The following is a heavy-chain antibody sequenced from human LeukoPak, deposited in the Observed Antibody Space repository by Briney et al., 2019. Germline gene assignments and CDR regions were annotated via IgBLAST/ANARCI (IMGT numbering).Heavy chain of an antibody. V-gene: IGHV1-18*01. Sequence: ASVKVSCKASGYNLSNYGISWVREAPGQGLEWMGWISAHNGNTNYAQKLQGRVTMTTDTSRSTAYMELRSLRSDDTAVYYCARDLSYYDSSDYAELDYWGQGTLVTVSS. J-gene: IGHJ4*02. CDR1: GYNLSNYG. D-gene: IGHD3-22*01. CDR2: ISAHNGNT. CDR3: ARDLSYYDSSDYAELDY.